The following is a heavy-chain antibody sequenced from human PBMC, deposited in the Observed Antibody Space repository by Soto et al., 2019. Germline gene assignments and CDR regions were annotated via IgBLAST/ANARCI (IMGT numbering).Heavy chain of an antibody. Sequence: EVQLVESGGGLVQPGGPLRLSCAASGFTFSSYSMNWVRQAPGKGLEWVSYISSTSSTIYYADSVKGRFTITRDNAKNSLYLQMNSLRDEDTAVYYWARDLRQQLVYYYYGMDVWGRGTTETVSS. V-gene: IGHV3-48*02. J-gene: IGHJ6*02. CDR3: ARDLRQQLVYYYYGMDV. D-gene: IGHD6-13*01. CDR1: GFTFSSYS. CDR2: ISSTSSTI.